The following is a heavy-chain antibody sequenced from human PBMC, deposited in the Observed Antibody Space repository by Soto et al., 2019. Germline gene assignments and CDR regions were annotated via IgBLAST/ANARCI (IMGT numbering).Heavy chain of an antibody. CDR1: GFTFDNSL. V-gene: IGHV3-7*01. CDR2: IKEDGSDK. CDR3: ARINDFWSGYFDH. Sequence: EGSLRLSCVASGFTFDNSLMNWDRQAPGKGLEWVANIKEDGSDKYYVDSVKGRFTISRDNAKNSLFLEMTILRDEDTAVYYCARINDFWSGYFDHWGQGHLVTVST. J-gene: IGHJ4*02. D-gene: IGHD3-3*01.